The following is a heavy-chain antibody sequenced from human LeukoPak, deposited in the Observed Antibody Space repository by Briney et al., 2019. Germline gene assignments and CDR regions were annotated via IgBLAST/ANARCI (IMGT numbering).Heavy chain of an antibody. V-gene: IGHV4-4*07. CDR2: IHIDGRT. J-gene: IGHJ5*02. D-gene: IGHD2/OR15-2a*01. CDR1: GGSISGYY. CDR3: VRSFHLPENWFDP. Sequence: PSETLSLTCTVSGGSISGYYWTWIRQPAGKGLEWIGRIHIDGRTNYNPSLKSRLSFSLDASKNVFSLKMTSVTATDTAVYYCVRSFHLPENWFDPWGQGTLVTVSS.